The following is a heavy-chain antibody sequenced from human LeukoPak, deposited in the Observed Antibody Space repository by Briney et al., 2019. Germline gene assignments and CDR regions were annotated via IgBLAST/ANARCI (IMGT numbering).Heavy chain of an antibody. CDR3: ARGQVKGTYSYDSSGYYVGYYFDY. J-gene: IGHJ4*02. CDR2: INHSGST. V-gene: IGHV4-34*01. Sequence: SETLSLTCAVYGGSFSGYYWSWIRQPPGKGLEWIGEINHSGSTNYNPSLKSRVTISVDTSKNQFSLKLSSVTAADTAVYYCARGQVKGTYSYDSSGYYVGYYFDYWGQGTLVTVSS. D-gene: IGHD3-22*01. CDR1: GGSFSGYY.